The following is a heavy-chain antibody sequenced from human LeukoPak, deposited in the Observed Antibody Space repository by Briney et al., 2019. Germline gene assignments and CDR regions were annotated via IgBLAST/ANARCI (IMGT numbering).Heavy chain of an antibody. CDR2: INPSSGDT. J-gene: IGHJ5*01. D-gene: IGHD2/OR15-2a*01. Sequence: ASVKVSCKASEHTFSAYNMHWVRQAPGQGLEWMGWINPSSGDTKYAQTFQGRVSLTTDPSINTAYLALTSLRPDDTAVYFCAQYHAYFDPWGQGTLVTVSS. V-gene: IGHV1-2*02. CDR1: EHTFSAYN. CDR3: AQYHAYFDP.